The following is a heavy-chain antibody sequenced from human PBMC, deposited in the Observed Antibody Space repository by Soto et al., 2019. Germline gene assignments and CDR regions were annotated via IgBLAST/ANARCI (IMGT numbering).Heavy chain of an antibody. V-gene: IGHV1-69*12. CDR1: GGTCSSYA. J-gene: IGHJ4*02. CDR2: IMPIFGTA. CDR3: ARLPVADLYRDY. Sequence: QVQLVQSGAEVKKPGSSVKVSCKASGGTCSSYAISWVRQAHGQGLEWMGGIMPIFGTANYAQKFQGRVTITADESTSTAYMELSRLRSEDTAVYYCARLPVADLYRDYWGQGTLVTVSS. D-gene: IGHD6-19*01.